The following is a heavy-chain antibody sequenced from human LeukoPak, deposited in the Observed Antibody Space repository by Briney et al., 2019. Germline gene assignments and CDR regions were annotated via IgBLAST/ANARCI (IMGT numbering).Heavy chain of an antibody. J-gene: IGHJ1*01. CDR1: GFTFSSYA. D-gene: IGHD1-26*01. Sequence: GRSLRLSCAASGFTFSSYAMHWVRQAPGKGLEWVSAISGSGGSTYYADSVKGRFTISRDNSKNTLYLQMNSLRAEDTAVYYCAKDMGGSYYDYFQHWGQGTLVTVSS. V-gene: IGHV3-23*01. CDR3: AKDMGGSYYDYFQH. CDR2: ISGSGGST.